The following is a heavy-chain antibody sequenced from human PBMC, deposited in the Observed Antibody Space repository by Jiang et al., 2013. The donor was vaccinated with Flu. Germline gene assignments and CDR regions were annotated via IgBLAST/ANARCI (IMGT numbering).Heavy chain of an antibody. CDR1: GFPFSGSW. D-gene: IGHD2-8*02. CDR2: IDTDGSNT. Sequence: VQLVESGGGLVQPGGSLRLSCAVSGFPFSGSWMHWVRQAPGKGLMWVSYIDTDGSNTNFADSVKGRFTTSRDNAKNILHLQMNNLRADDTAIYYCARGLVGRVGFGESCGQGTLVTVSS. V-gene: IGHV3-74*01. CDR3: ARGLVGRVGFGES. J-gene: IGHJ5*02.